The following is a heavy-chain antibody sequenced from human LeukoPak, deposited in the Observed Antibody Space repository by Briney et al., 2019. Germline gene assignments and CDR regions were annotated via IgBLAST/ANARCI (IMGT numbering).Heavy chain of an antibody. J-gene: IGHJ6*02. Sequence: ASVKVSCKASGYTFTSYGISWVRQAPGQGLEWMGWTSAYNGNTNNAQKLQGRVTMTTATSTSTAYMELRSLRFDEPAVYYCARDLPVAAAGSGYYYYGMDVWGQGTTVTVSS. CDR2: TSAYNGNT. D-gene: IGHD6-13*01. V-gene: IGHV1-18*01. CDR3: ARDLPVAAAGSGYYYYGMDV. CDR1: GYTFTSYG.